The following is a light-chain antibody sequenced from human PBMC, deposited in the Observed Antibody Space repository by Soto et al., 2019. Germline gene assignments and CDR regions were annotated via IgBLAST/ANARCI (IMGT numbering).Light chain of an antibody. J-gene: IGKJ1*01. CDR2: KAS. Sequence: DIQVTQSPSTLSASVGDRVTITCRASQSLNDWLAWYQQKPGKAPKLLIYKASGLESGVPSRFSGSGSGTEFTLTISSLQPDEFATYYCQQYNGYPWTFGQGTKVEIK. CDR1: QSLNDW. CDR3: QQYNGYPWT. V-gene: IGKV1-5*03.